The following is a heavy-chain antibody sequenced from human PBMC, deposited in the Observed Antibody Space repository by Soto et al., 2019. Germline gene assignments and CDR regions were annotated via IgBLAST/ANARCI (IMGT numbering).Heavy chain of an antibody. CDR2: IVVGSGTT. CDR1: GLTFSTSA. J-gene: IGHJ4*02. CDR3: AAPPNRDAYNYGY. D-gene: IGHD5-12*01. Sequence: QMQLVQSGPEVRKPGTSVKVSCKASGLTFSTSAVQWVRQARGQRLEWIGWIVVGSGTTKYAQKFQERVNITRDMSTSPAYRGLCRLISEDTAVYYCAAPPNRDAYNYGYWGQGTLVTVSS. V-gene: IGHV1-58*01.